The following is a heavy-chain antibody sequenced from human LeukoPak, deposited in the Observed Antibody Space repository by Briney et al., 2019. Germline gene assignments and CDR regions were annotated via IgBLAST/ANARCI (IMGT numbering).Heavy chain of an antibody. V-gene: IGHV3-11*04. CDR3: ARGDDYGDNAIMY. J-gene: IGHJ4*02. Sequence: GGSLRLSCAASGFTVSSNYMSWVRQAPGNGLEWVSSISTTGATTYYGDSVRGRFTISRDNAKNSVSLQMNNLRAADTAVYYCARGDDYGDNAIMYWGQGTLVTVSS. CDR1: GFTVSSNY. CDR2: ISTTGATT. D-gene: IGHD4-17*01.